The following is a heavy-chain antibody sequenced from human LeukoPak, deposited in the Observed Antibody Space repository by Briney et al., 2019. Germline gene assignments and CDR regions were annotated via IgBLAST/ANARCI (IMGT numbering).Heavy chain of an antibody. Sequence: GGSLRLSCAASGFTFSSYWMSWVRQAPGKGLEWVANIKQDGSEKYYVDSVKGRFTISRDNAKNSLYLQMNSLRAEDTAVYYCATYYSGYYRRLDYWGQGTVVTVSS. CDR2: IKQDGSEK. D-gene: IGHD3-22*01. CDR3: ATYYSGYYRRLDY. J-gene: IGHJ4*02. V-gene: IGHV3-7*01. CDR1: GFTFSSYW.